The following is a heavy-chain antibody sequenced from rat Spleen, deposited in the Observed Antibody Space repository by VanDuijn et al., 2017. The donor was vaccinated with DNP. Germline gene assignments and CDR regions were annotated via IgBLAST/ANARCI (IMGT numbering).Heavy chain of an antibody. V-gene: IGHV5S10*01. D-gene: IGHD1-11*01. CDR2: IIYDDSRT. CDR1: GFTFSDYN. Sequence: EVQLVESGGGLVQPGRSLKLSCAASGFTFSDYNMAWVRQAPKKGLEWVATIIYDDSRTYYRDSVKGRFTISRDNAKSTLNLQMDSLRSEDTATYYCATFEGRDAWGQGTSVTVSS. J-gene: IGHJ4*01. CDR3: ATFEGRDA.